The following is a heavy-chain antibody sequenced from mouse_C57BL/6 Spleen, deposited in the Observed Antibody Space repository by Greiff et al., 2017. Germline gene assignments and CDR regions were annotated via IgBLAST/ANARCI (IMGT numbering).Heavy chain of an antibody. CDR3: ARRGYDYDWVFAY. D-gene: IGHD2-4*01. CDR1: GYTFTTYP. V-gene: IGHV1-47*01. J-gene: IGHJ3*01. CDR2: FHPYNDDT. Sequence: QVQLQQSGAELVKPGASVKMSCKASGYTFTTYPIEWMKQNPGKGLEWIGNFHPYNDDTKYNEKFKGKATLTVEKSSSTVYLELSRLASDDSAVYYCARRGYDYDWVFAYWGQGTLVTVSA.